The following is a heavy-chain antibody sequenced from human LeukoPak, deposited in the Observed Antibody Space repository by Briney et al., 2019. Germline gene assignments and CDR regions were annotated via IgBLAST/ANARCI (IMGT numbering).Heavy chain of an antibody. CDR2: VSGSGAGT. CDR1: GFTFTNYA. J-gene: IGHJ3*02. V-gene: IGHV3-23*01. CDR3: AKVEGYDSPGLYSDGLDI. D-gene: IGHD3-22*01. Sequence: GGSLRLSCAASGFTFTNYAMSWVRQAPGKGLEWVAGVSGSGAGTYHADSVKGRFTISRDNSETTVYLQMNSLRDEDTALYYCAKVEGYDSPGLYSDGLDIWGQGTMVTVSS.